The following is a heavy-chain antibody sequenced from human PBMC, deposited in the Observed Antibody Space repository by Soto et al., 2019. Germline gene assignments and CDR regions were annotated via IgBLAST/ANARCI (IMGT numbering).Heavy chain of an antibody. CDR1: GGTFSSYA. V-gene: IGHV1-69*01. CDR2: IIPIFGTA. CDR3: ARGQYGSGSYYSTLWGGYYYYGMEV. J-gene: IGHJ6*02. Sequence: QGQLVQSGAEVKKPGSSVKVSCKASGGTFSSYAISWVRQAPGQGLEWMGGIIPIFGTAIYGQKFQGRVKVSADESTRIAYMELIRLRCEHTAVCYFARGQYGSGSYYSTLWGGYYYYGMEVWGRRTTVNVSS. D-gene: IGHD3-10*01.